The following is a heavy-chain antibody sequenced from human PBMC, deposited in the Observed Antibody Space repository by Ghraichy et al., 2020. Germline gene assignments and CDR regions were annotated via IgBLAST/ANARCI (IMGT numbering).Heavy chain of an antibody. Sequence: SETLSLTCAVSGGSISSGGYSWSWIRQPPGKGLEWIGYIYYSGSTYYNPSLKSRVTISVDTSKNQFSLKLSSVTAADTAVYYCARGSGWYGDYENTTPVDWYFDLWGRGTLVTVSS. CDR3: ARGSGWYGDYENTTPVDWYFDL. CDR1: GGSISSGGYS. D-gene: IGHD4-17*01. CDR2: IYYSGST. V-gene: IGHV4-30-4*07. J-gene: IGHJ2*01.